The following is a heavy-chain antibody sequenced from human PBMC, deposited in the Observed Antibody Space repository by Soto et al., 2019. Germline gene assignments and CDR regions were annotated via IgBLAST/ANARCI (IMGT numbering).Heavy chain of an antibody. CDR2: IYPGDSDT. V-gene: IGHV5-51*01. CDR3: ARDYCSGTTCYVFDY. Sequence: GQSLKISCEGCGYRGINYWIGWVRQMPGKGLEWMGIIYPGDSDTRYSPSFQGQVTISADKSVNTAYLQWSSLKASDTAMYYCARDYCSGTTCYVFDYWGQGTLVTVSS. CDR1: GYRGINYW. J-gene: IGHJ4*02. D-gene: IGHD2-15*01.